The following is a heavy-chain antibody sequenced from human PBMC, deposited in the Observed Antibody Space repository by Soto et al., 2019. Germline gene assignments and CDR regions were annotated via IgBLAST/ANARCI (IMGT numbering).Heavy chain of an antibody. V-gene: IGHV1-18*01. Sequence: QVQLVQSGAEVKEPGASVKVSCKASGYTFTSYGISWVRQAPGQGLEWMGWISAYNGNTNYAQKLQGRVTMTTDTSTSTAYMELRSLRSDDTAVYYCARTIVVVPAAIWDYGMDVWGQGTTVTVSS. J-gene: IGHJ6*02. D-gene: IGHD2-2*01. CDR2: ISAYNGNT. CDR3: ARTIVVVPAAIWDYGMDV. CDR1: GYTFTSYG.